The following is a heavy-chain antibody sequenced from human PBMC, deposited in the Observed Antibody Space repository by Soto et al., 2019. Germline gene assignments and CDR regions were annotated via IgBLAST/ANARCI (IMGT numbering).Heavy chain of an antibody. V-gene: IGHV3-66*01. CDR2: IYSGGTT. J-gene: IGHJ4*02. CDR3: ARVRGEVPFWSGYYYFDY. D-gene: IGHD3-3*01. CDR1: VLTVSGNY. Sequence: EVQLVESGGGLVQPGGSLRLSCAASVLTVSGNYMSWVRQAPGKGLEWVSVIYSGGTTYYADSVKGRFTISRDNSKNTLYLQMNSLRAEDTAVYYCARVRGEVPFWSGYYYFDYWGQGTLVTVSS.